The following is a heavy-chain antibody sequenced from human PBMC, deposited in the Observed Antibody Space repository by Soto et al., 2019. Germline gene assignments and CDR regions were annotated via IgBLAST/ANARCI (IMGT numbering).Heavy chain of an antibody. D-gene: IGHD3-9*01. CDR2: ISAYTGNT. CDR1: GYTFTSCG. CDR3: ARDRHYDILTGPGWFDP. J-gene: IGHJ5*02. V-gene: IGHV1-18*04. Sequence: AASVKFSCKASGYTFTSCGISWVRPAPGQGLEWMGWISAYTGNTNYAQKLQGRVTMTTDTSTSTAYMELRSLRSDDTGVYYCARDRHYDILTGPGWFDPWGQGTLVTVSS.